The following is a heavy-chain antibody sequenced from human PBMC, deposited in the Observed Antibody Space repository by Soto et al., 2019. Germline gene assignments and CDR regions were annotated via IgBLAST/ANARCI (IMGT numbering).Heavy chain of an antibody. V-gene: IGHV3-64*02. D-gene: IGHD2-15*01. J-gene: IGHJ4*02. Sequence: EVQLVESGEGLVQPGGSLRLSCAASGFTFSSYNIHWIRQAPGKGLEFVSAISRSGDRTYYADSVKGRFTITRDNSKNTVWLQLGSLRAEDMAVYYCAIERCSSGQCYYFDYWGRGALVSVSS. CDR3: AIERCSSGQCYYFDY. CDR2: ISRSGDRT. CDR1: GFTFSSYN.